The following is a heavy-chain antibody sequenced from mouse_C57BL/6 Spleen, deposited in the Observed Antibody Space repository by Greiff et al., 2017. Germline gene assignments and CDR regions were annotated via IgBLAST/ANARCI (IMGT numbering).Heavy chain of an antibody. CDR2: IYPGSGST. V-gene: IGHV1-55*01. CDR3: ARYNYDSTFDY. CDR1: GYTFTSYW. Sequence: QVQLQQPGAELVKPGASVKMSCKASGYTFTSYWITWVKQRHGKGLEWIGDIYPGSGSTNYNEKLKSKATLTVDTSSSTADMQLISLTSEDSAVYYCARYNYDSTFDYWGQGTTLTVSS. D-gene: IGHD1-1*01. J-gene: IGHJ2*01.